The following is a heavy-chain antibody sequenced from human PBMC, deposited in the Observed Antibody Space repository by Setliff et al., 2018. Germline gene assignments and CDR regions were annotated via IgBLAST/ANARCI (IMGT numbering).Heavy chain of an antibody. CDR1: GLIFGNYA. J-gene: IGHJ3*02. V-gene: IGHV3-15*01. D-gene: IGHD2-15*01. CDR3: TTDRVGCRGTTCYNAFDI. Sequence: GESLKISCAASGLIFGNYAMNWVRQAPGKGLEWVGRIKSKGDGGTIDYVAPVKGRFTISRDDSKNTLYLQMNSLKTEDTAVYYCTTDRVGCRGTTCYNAFDIWGQGTMVTVSS. CDR2: IKSKGDGGTI.